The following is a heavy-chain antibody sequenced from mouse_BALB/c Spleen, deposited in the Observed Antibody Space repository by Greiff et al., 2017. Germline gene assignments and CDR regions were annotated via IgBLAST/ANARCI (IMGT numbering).Heavy chain of an antibody. Sequence: VKVVESGPGLVAPSQSLSITCTVSGFSLTDYGVSWIRQPPGKGLEWLGVIWGGGSTYYNSALKSRLSISKDNSKSQVFLKMNSLQTDDTAMYYCAKQYGNYVGAMDYWGQGTSVTVSS. J-gene: IGHJ4*01. D-gene: IGHD2-10*02. CDR1: GFSLTDYG. CDR2: IWGGGST. CDR3: AKQYGNYVGAMDY. V-gene: IGHV2-6-5*01.